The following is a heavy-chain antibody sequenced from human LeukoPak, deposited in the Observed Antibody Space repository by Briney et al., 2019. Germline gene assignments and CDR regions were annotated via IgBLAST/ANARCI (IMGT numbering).Heavy chain of an antibody. D-gene: IGHD1-26*01. V-gene: IGHV3-21*01. J-gene: IGHJ4*02. Sequence: GGSLRLSCAASGFTFSDFGMIWVRQAPGKGLEWLASISFSSTYIHYAGSVKGRFTISRDNADNSLLLQMNSLRAEDTGVYYCAKGRPGELWGQGTLVTVSS. CDR1: GFTFSDFG. CDR3: AKGRPGEL. CDR2: ISFSSTYI.